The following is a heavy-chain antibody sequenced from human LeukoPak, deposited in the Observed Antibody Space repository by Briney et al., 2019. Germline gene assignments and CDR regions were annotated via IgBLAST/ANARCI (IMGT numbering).Heavy chain of an antibody. CDR1: GYSISSGYY. CDR3: ARYPEAFDI. Sequence: ASETLSLTCAVSGYSISSGYYWGWIRQPPGKRLEWIGSIYHSGSTYYNPSLKSRVTISVDTSKNQFSLKLSSVTAADTAVYYCARYPEAFDIWGQGTMVTVSS. J-gene: IGHJ3*02. CDR2: IYHSGST. V-gene: IGHV4-38-2*01.